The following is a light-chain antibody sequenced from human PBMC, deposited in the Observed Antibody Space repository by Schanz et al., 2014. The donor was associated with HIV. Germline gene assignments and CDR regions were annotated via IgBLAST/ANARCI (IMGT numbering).Light chain of an antibody. J-gene: IGLJ3*02. CDR1: NSDLDNYYY. Sequence: TQHASFSSSPGQSITISCTGANSDLDNYYYVSWFQQRPGKSPKLIIYDVNNRPSGVSIRFSGSRSGNTASLTISGLQAEDEADYFCSSYTVISSWVFGGGTKLTVL. CDR3: SSYTVISSWV. V-gene: IGLV2-14*03. CDR2: DVN.